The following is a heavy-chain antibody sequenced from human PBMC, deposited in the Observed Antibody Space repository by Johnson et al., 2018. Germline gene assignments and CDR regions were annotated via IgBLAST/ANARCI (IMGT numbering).Heavy chain of an antibody. CDR2: IWFDGSQK. V-gene: IGHV3-33*01. J-gene: IGHJ6*02. Sequence: QVQLVQSGGGAVQPGRSLRLSCAASGFTFSKHGMHWVRQAPGKGQEWVAVIWFDGSQKYYAESVKGRFTISRDNSKSKVYLQMNNLRAEDTAVYYCVRAAEPKVVVTSYYYGMDVWGQGTTVTVSS. D-gene: IGHD2-15*01. CDR3: VRAAEPKVVVTSYYYGMDV. CDR1: GFTFSKHG.